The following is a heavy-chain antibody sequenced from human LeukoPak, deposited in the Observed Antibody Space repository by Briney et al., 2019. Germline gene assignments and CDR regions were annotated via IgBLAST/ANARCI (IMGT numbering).Heavy chain of an antibody. J-gene: IGHJ4*02. Sequence: GGPLRLSGAALGFTFSANALTGFARAQGKGWDGVSAISGSGGSTYYADSVKGRFTISRDNSKNTLYLQMNSLRAEDTAVYYCAIYSSSVFLRTADYWGQGTLVTVSS. CDR2: ISGSGGST. D-gene: IGHD6-13*01. CDR1: GFTFSANA. CDR3: AIYSSSVFLRTADY. V-gene: IGHV3-23*01.